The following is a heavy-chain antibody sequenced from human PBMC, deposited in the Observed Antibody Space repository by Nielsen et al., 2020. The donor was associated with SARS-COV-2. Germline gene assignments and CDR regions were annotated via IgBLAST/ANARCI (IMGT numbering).Heavy chain of an antibody. D-gene: IGHD3-3*01. CDR3: ARVPYYDFWSGTHDY. J-gene: IGHJ4*02. V-gene: IGHV4-31*03. CDR2: IYYSGST. CDR1: GGSISSGGYY. Sequence: LRLSCTVSGGSISSGGYYWSWIRQHPGKGLEWIGYIYYSGSTYYNPSPKSRVTISVDTSKNQFSLKLSSVTAADTAVYYCARVPYYDFWSGTHDYWGQGTLVTVSS.